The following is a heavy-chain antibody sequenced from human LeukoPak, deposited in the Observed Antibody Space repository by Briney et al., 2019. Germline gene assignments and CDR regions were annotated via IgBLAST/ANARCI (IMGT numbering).Heavy chain of an antibody. V-gene: IGHV3-30*18. Sequence: PGRSLRLSCATSGFTFSSYGMHWVRQAPGKGLEWVAVISYDGSNEYYADSVRGRFTISRDNSKNTMYLQMNSLRVEDTAVYYCVKTPAAGDYPQAELFQHRGQGTLVTVSS. CDR3: VKTPAAGDYPQAELFQH. CDR1: GFTFSSYG. CDR2: ISYDGSNE. J-gene: IGHJ1*01. D-gene: IGHD4-17*01.